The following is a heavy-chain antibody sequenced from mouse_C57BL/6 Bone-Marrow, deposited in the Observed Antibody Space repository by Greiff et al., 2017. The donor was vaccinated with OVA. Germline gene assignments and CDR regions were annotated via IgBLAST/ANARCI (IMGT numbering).Heavy chain of an antibody. V-gene: IGHV14-4*01. Sequence: QLQLPGAELVRPGASVLLSFTASRFNITDDYMHRVKQRLEQGLALIVCIDPENGVTEYDSKCQGKATITADTSSNTAYLQLSSLTSEDTAVYYCTLNWDGDYWGQGTTLTVSS. CDR1: RFNITDDY. CDR3: TLNWDGDY. J-gene: IGHJ2*01. D-gene: IGHD4-1*01. CDR2: IDPENGVT.